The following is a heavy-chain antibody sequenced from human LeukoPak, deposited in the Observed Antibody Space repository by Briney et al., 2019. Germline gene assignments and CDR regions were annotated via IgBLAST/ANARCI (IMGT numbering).Heavy chain of an antibody. Sequence: ASVKVSCKVSGYTLTELSIRWVRQAPGKGLEWMGGEDGGPIYAQKFQARVTMTEDTSTDTAYMDVSSLRSEDTAVYYCVSIDLDSWGQGTLVTVSS. CDR1: GYTLTELS. J-gene: IGHJ4*02. CDR3: VSIDLDS. CDR2: EDGGP. D-gene: IGHD3-16*02. V-gene: IGHV1-24*01.